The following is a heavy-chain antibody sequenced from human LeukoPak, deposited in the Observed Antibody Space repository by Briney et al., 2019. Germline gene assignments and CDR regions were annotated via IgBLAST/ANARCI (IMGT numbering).Heavy chain of an antibody. J-gene: IGHJ6*03. CDR3: ARGMKFDDYYYYMDV. CDR1: GDSITSYY. CDR2: IYYTGSV. Sequence: SETLSLTCTVSGDSITSYYWTWIRQSPEKGLEWIGYIYYTGSVIYNHSLKSRVTISVDTSRSYFSLKLSSVTAADTAVYYCARGMKFDDYYYYMDVWGKGTTVAISS. D-gene: IGHD3-9*01. V-gene: IGHV4-59*01.